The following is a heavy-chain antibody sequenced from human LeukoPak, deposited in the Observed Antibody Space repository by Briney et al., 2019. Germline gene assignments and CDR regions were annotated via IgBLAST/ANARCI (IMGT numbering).Heavy chain of an antibody. J-gene: IGHJ4*02. CDR3: AREQYSSSYIDY. Sequence: GGSLRLSCAASGFTLSGFWMSWVRQAPGKGLEWVANIKQDGSEEYYVDSVKGRFTISRDNAENSLYLQMNSLRAEDTAVYYCAREQYSSSYIDYWGQGSQVTVSS. D-gene: IGHD6-13*01. CDR1: GFTLSGFW. CDR2: IKQDGSEE. V-gene: IGHV3-7*01.